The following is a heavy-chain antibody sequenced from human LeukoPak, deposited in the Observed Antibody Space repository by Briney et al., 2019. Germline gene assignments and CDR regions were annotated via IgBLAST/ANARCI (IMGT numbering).Heavy chain of an antibody. V-gene: IGHV1-18*01. CDR3: ARDDYGDYGNWFDP. CDR1: GYTFTSYG. Sequence: GASVTVSCKASGYTFTSYGISWVRQAPGQGLEWMGWISAYNGNTNYAQKLQGRVTITTDTSTSTAYMELRSLRSDDTAVYYCARDDYGDYGNWFDPWGQGTLVTVSS. D-gene: IGHD4-17*01. CDR2: ISAYNGNT. J-gene: IGHJ5*02.